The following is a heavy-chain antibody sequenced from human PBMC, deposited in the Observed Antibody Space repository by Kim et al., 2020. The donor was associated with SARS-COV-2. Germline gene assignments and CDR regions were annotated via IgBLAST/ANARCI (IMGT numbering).Heavy chain of an antibody. D-gene: IGHD6-19*01. J-gene: IGHJ5*02. CDR3: ARGETHSGWYGGQVWFDP. CDR1: GGSISSYY. CDR2: IYYSGST. V-gene: IGHV4-59*13. Sequence: SETLSLTCTVSGGSISSYYWSWIRQPPGKGLEWIGYIYYSGSTNYNPSLKSRVTISVDTSKNQFSLKLSSVTAADTAVYYCARGETHSGWYGGQVWFDPWGQGTLVTVSS.